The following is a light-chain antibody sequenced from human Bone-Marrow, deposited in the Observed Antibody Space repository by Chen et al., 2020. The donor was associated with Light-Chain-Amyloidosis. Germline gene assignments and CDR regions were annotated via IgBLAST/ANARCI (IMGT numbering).Light chain of an antibody. CDR3: QQYGSSPRT. CDR2: AAS. CDR1: QSVSGSY. V-gene: IGKV3-20*01. Sequence: EIVLTQSPGTLSVSPGERATLSCRASQSVSGSYLAWYQHKPGQAPRLLIYAASGRATGIPDRFRGSGSGTDFTLTISRLEPEDFAVYYCQQYGSSPRTFGQGTKVEIK. J-gene: IGKJ1*01.